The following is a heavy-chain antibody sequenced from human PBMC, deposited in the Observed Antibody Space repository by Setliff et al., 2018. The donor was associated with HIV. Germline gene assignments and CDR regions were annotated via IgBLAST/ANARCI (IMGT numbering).Heavy chain of an antibody. CDR2: INPSSGGT. CDR3: ARPLPIGGYCSSTSCQGAFDF. CDR1: GYTFTDYY. V-gene: IGHV1-2*02. D-gene: IGHD2-2*01. Sequence: RASVKVSCKASGYTFTDYYVHWVRQAPGQGLEWMGWINPSSGGTNYAQTFQGRVTMTRDTSITTAYLGLTSQRSDDTAVYYCARPLPIGGYCSSTSCQGAFDFWGQGTMVTVS. J-gene: IGHJ3*01.